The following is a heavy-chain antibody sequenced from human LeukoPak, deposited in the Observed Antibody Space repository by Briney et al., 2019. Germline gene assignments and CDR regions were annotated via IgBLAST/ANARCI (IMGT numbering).Heavy chain of an antibody. Sequence: ASVKVSCKASGYTFTGYYMHWVRQAPGRGLEWMGWINPNSGGTNYAQKFQGRVTMTRDTSISTAYMELSRLRSDDTAVYYCARSMASGSYYNDYWGQGTLVTVSS. J-gene: IGHJ4*02. D-gene: IGHD1-26*01. CDR3: ARSMASGSYYNDY. V-gene: IGHV1-2*02. CDR2: INPNSGGT. CDR1: GYTFTGYY.